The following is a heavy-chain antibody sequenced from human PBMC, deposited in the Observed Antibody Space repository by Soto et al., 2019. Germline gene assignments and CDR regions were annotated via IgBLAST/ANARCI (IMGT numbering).Heavy chain of an antibody. J-gene: IGHJ6*02. D-gene: IGHD2-15*01. V-gene: IGHV1-69*06. CDR1: GGTFSSYA. CDR2: IIPIFGTA. CDR3: ARDNAQDCSGGSCPAWYYYGMDV. Sequence: EASVKVSCKASGGTFSSYAISWVRQAPGQGLEWMGGIIPIFGTANYAQKFQGRVTITADKSTSTAYMELSSLRSEDTAVYYCARDNAQDCSGGSCPAWYYYGMDVWGQGTTVTVSS.